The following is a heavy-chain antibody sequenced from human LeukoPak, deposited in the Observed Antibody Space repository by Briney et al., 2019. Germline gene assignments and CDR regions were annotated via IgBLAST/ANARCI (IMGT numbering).Heavy chain of an antibody. CDR2: VSSSSGYI. V-gene: IGHV3-21*01. Sequence: PGGSLRLSCAASGFIFNSHGMNWVRQTPGMGLEWVSSVSSSSGYIDYADSVRGRFTSSRDNSKNTLYLQMNSLRAEDTAVYYCASTYYDILTGNKRDYYYYYMDVWGKGTTVTVSS. CDR1: GFIFNSHG. CDR3: ASTYYDILTGNKRDYYYYYMDV. D-gene: IGHD3-9*01. J-gene: IGHJ6*03.